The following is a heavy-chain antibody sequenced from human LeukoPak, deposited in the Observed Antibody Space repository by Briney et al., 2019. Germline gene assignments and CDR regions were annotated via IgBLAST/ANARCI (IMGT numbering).Heavy chain of an antibody. CDR3: ARGGVVPAANDYGDYLLFDY. D-gene: IGHD2-2*01. J-gene: IGHJ4*02. V-gene: IGHV1-18*01. Sequence: GASVKVSCKASGYTFTSYGISWVRQAPGQGLEWMGWISAYNGNTNYAQKLQGRVTMTTDTSTSTAYMELRSLRSDDPAVYYCARGGVVPAANDYGDYLLFDYWGQGTLVTVSS. CDR1: GYTFTSYG. CDR2: ISAYNGNT.